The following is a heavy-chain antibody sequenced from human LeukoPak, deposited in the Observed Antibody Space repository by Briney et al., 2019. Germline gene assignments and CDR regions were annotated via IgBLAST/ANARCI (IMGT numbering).Heavy chain of an antibody. J-gene: IGHJ4*02. CDR1: GFTFSSYW. V-gene: IGHV3-74*01. CDR2: INSDGGST. D-gene: IGHD3-10*01. CDR3: ARDREVRGECDY. Sequence: GGSLRLSCAASGFTFSSYWMHWVRQAPGKGLVWVSGINSDGGSTSYADSVKGRFTISRDNSKNTLYLQMNSLRAEDTAVYYCARDREVRGECDYWGQGTLVTVSS.